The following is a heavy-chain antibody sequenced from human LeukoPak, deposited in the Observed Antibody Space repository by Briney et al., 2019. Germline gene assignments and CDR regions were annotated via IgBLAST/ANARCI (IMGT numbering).Heavy chain of an antibody. V-gene: IGHV4-39*01. Sequence: NPSETLSLTCTVSGGSISSSSYYWGWIRQPPGKGLEWIGSIYYSGISYYIPSLKSRVTISVDTSKNQFSLKLSSVTAANTAVYYSARGIRSAWTANPRYFDYWGQGTLVTVSS. CDR3: ARGIRSAWTANPRYFDY. CDR1: GGSISSSSYY. CDR2: IYYSGIS. J-gene: IGHJ4*02. D-gene: IGHD1-14*01.